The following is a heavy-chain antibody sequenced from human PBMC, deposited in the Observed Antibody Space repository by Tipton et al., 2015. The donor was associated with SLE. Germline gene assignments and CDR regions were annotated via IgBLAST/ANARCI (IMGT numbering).Heavy chain of an antibody. V-gene: IGHV4-34*01. CDR2: IHLLGAT. Sequence: TLSLTCALSGESLSGYYWSWIRQSPGKGLEWIGQIHLLGATDYNPSLKSRVTLSVDASKNQFSLRLRSVTAADTAVYYCAREGSSTWYWYFDLWGRGTPVTASS. D-gene: IGHD2-2*01. J-gene: IGHJ2*01. CDR3: AREGSSTWYWYFDL. CDR1: GESLSGYY.